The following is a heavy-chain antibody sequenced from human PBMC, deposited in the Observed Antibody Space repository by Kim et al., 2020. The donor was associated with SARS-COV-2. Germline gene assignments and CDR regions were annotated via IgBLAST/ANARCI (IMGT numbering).Heavy chain of an antibody. D-gene: IGHD3-22*01. Sequence: GGSLRLSCAASGFTFSSYAMSWVRQAPGKGLEWVSVIYSGGSSTYYADSVKGRFTISRDNSKNTLYLQMNSLRAEDTAVYYCAKDGLGEMIVVNWGQGTLVTVSS. CDR1: GFTFSSYA. CDR2: IYSGGSST. CDR3: AKDGLGEMIVVN. V-gene: IGHV3-23*03. J-gene: IGHJ4*02.